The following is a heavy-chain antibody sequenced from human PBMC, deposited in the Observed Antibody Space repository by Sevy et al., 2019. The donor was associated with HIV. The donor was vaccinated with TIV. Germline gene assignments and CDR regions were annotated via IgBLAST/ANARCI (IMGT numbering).Heavy chain of an antibody. CDR3: ARENTMIEEPGWFDP. CDR2: ISRSGTTI. D-gene: IGHD3-22*01. V-gene: IGHV3-11*01. J-gene: IGHJ5*02. CDR1: GFTFSDYY. Sequence: GGSQRLSCAASGFTFSDYYMSWIRQAPGKGLEWVSYISRSGTTINYADSVKGRFTISRDNAKNSLYLQMNSLRAEDTAVYYCARENTMIEEPGWFDPWGQGTLVTVSS.